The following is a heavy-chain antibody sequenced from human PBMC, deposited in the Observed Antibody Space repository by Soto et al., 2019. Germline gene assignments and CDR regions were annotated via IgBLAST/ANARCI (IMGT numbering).Heavy chain of an antibody. CDR3: ARGYCSGGNCYSGMDV. D-gene: IGHD2-15*01. Sequence: SVKVSCKASGGTFSTHAIIWVRQAPGHGLEWMGGIIPISGTTYYTQKFQGRVTITADEPTSTAFMELSSLKSDDTAVFYCARGYCSGGNCYSGMDVWGQGTMVTVPS. CDR1: GGTFSTHA. V-gene: IGHV1-69*13. CDR2: IIPISGTT. J-gene: IGHJ6*02.